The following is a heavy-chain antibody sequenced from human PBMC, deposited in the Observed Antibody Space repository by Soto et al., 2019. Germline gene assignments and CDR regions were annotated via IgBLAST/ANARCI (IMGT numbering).Heavy chain of an antibody. CDR3: ARELNAYEGEAFYI. J-gene: IGHJ3*02. D-gene: IGHD3-16*01. CDR2: ISSSSSYI. CDR1: GFTFSSYS. Sequence: GGSLRLSCAASGFTFSSYSMNWVRQAPGKGLEWVSSISSSSSYIYYADSVKGRFTISRDNAKNSLYLQMNSLRDEDTAVYYCARELNAYEGEAFYIWSQGTMVTVSS. V-gene: IGHV3-21*01.